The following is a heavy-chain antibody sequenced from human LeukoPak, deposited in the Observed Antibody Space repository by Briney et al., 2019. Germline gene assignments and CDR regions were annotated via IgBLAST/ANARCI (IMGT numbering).Heavy chain of an antibody. CDR2: ITGSSTWT. Sequence: PGGSLRLSCEASGFTFGNFGMTWVRQAPGKRLQWVSGITGSSTWTYYAASVKGRFTVSRDNSQNTLHLQMNSLRADGTAVYYCARELVSSGTGYFDLWGRGTLVTVSS. CDR3: ARELVSSGTGYFDL. CDR1: GFTFGNFG. V-gene: IGHV3-23*01. J-gene: IGHJ2*01. D-gene: IGHD3-10*01.